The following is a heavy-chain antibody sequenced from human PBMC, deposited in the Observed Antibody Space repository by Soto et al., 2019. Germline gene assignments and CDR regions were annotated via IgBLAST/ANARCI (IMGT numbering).Heavy chain of an antibody. J-gene: IGHJ4*02. V-gene: IGHV3-30*18. Sequence: QVQLVESGGGVVQPGRSLRLSCAASGFTFSSYGMHWVRQAPGKGLEWVAVISYDGSNKYYADSVKGRFTISRDNSKNTLYLQMNSLRAEDTAVYYCAKGRLRSFDWSPSPDYWGQGTLVTVSS. CDR3: AKGRLRSFDWSPSPDY. CDR1: GFTFSSYG. D-gene: IGHD3-9*01. CDR2: ISYDGSNK.